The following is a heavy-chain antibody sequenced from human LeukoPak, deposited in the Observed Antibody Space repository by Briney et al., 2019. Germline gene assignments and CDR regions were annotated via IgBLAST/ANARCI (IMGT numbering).Heavy chain of an antibody. D-gene: IGHD1-26*01. J-gene: IGHJ3*02. V-gene: IGHV3-23*01. CDR1: RFIFSKYA. CDR2: FSGSGVYT. Sequence: GGSLRLSRAASRFIFSKYAMSWVRQAPGRGREGVSDFSGSGVYTYYADSVKGRFTVSRDNSRSTLYLQINNLRAEDTAVYYCAKPDGLESGTSNYAFHIWGQGTMVTVSS. CDR3: AKPDGLESGTSNYAFHI.